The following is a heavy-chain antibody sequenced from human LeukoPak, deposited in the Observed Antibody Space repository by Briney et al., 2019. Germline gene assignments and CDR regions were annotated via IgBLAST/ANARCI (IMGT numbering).Heavy chain of an antibody. CDR1: GFTFSSYS. J-gene: IGHJ4*02. Sequence: GGSLRLSCAASGFTFSSYSMNWVRQAPGKGLKWVSSISSSSSYIYYADSVKGRFTISRDNAKNSLYLQMNSLRAEDTAVYYCARDGYSGYDLFDYWGQGTLVTVSS. CDR2: ISSSSSYI. V-gene: IGHV3-21*01. D-gene: IGHD5-12*01. CDR3: ARDGYSGYDLFDY.